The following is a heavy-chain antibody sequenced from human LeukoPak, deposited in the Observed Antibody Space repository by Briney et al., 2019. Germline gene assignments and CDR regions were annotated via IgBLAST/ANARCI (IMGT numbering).Heavy chain of an antibody. J-gene: IGHJ4*02. CDR3: TTDLRWELPPTDY. CDR1: GFTFSNAW. D-gene: IGHD1-26*01. V-gene: IGHV3-15*01. CDR2: IKSKTDDETA. Sequence: PGGSLRLSCAASGFTFSNAWMSWVRQAPGKGLEWVGRIKSKTDDETAEYAAPVKGRFTISRDDSKNTLYLQMNSPKTEDTGVYYCTTDLRWELPPTDYWGQGTLVTVSS.